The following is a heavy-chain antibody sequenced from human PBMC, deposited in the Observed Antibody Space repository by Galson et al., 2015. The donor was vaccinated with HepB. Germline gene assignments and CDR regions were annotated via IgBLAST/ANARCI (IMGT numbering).Heavy chain of an antibody. D-gene: IGHD5-12*01. Sequence: SLRLSCAASGFTFSSYSMNWVRQAPGKGLEWVSYISSSSSTIYYADSVKGRFTISRDNAKNSLYLQMNSLRAEDTAVYYCARDKIAVYSGYDHWWFDPWGQGTLVTVSS. V-gene: IGHV3-48*04. CDR1: GFTFSSYS. CDR2: ISSSSSTI. CDR3: ARDKIAVYSGYDHWWFDP. J-gene: IGHJ5*02.